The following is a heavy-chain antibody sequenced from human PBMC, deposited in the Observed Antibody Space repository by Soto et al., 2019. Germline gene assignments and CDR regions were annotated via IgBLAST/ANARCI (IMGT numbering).Heavy chain of an antibody. CDR1: GGSFSGYY. CDR2: INHSGST. CDR3: ARSGSGIKNWFDP. Sequence: PSETLSLTCAVYGGSFSGYYWSWIRQPPGKGLEWIGEINHSGSTNYNPSLKSRVTISVDTSKNQFSLKPSSVTAADTAVYYCARSGSGIKNWFDPWGQGTLVTVSA. V-gene: IGHV4-34*01. D-gene: IGHD6-25*01. J-gene: IGHJ5*02.